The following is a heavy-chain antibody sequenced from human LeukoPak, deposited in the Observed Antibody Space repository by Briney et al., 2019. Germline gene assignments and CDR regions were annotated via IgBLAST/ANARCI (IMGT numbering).Heavy chain of an antibody. CDR1: GFTFDDYA. V-gene: IGHV3-9*01. CDR3: EKDKGDGPPKQYYFAS. D-gene: IGHD5-24*01. CDR2: ISWNSGSI. J-gene: IGHJ4*02. Sequence: GGSLRLSCAASGFTFDDYAMHWVRQAPGKGLEWVSGISWNSGSIGYADSVKGRFTISRDNAKNSLYLQMNSLRAEDTALYYCEKDKGDGPPKQYYFASGAKGTLVTSPS.